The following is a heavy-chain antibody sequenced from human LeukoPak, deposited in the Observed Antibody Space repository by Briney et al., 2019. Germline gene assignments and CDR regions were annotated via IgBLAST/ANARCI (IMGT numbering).Heavy chain of an antibody. D-gene: IGHD3-10*02. CDR1: GFTFSSYA. CDR3: AELGITMIGGV. Sequence: PGGSLRLSCAASGFTFSSYAMSWVRQAPGKGLEWVSVISNSGGSTDYADSVKGRFTISRDNSKNTLYLQMNSLRAEDTAVYYCAELGITMIGGVWGKGTTVTISS. CDR2: ISNSGGST. J-gene: IGHJ6*04. V-gene: IGHV3-23*01.